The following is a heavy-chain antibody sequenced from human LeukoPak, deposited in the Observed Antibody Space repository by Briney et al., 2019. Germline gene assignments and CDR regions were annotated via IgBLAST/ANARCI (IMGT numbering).Heavy chain of an antibody. V-gene: IGHV1-69*02. CDR3: ARGTSSTPHYDILSGPRGWFDP. D-gene: IGHD3-9*01. Sequence: SVKVSCKASGGTFSSYTISWVRQAPGQGLEWMGRIIPILGIANYAQKFQGRVTITADKSTSTAYMELSSLRSEDTAVYYCARGTSSTPHYDILSGPRGWFDPWGQGTLVSVSS. CDR2: IIPILGIA. J-gene: IGHJ5*02. CDR1: GGTFSSYT.